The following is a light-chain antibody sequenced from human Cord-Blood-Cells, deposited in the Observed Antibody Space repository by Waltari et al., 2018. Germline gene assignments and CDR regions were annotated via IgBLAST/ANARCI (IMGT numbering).Light chain of an antibody. CDR3: QQYGSSHPLT. CDR1: QSVSSSY. V-gene: IGKV3-20*01. J-gene: IGKJ4*01. Sequence: EIVLTQSPGPLSLSPGERATLSCRASQSVSSSYLAWYQQKPGQAPRLLIYGASSRATGMADWISGSGSGTDFTLTISRLEPEDFAVYYCQQYGSSHPLTFGGGTKVEIK. CDR2: GAS.